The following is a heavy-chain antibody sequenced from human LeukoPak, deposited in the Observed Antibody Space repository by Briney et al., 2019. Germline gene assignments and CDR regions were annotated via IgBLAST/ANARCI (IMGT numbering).Heavy chain of an antibody. Sequence: GGSLRLSCAASGFTFSSNSMNWVRQAPGKGLEWVSYISSTGGTIYYADSVKGRFTISRDNSKNTLYLQMNSLRAEDTAVYYCAKEGDSSPTSYYYMDVWGKGTTVTVSS. V-gene: IGHV3-48*01. D-gene: IGHD1-26*01. CDR3: AKEGDSSPTSYYYMDV. J-gene: IGHJ6*03. CDR1: GFTFSSNS. CDR2: ISSTGGTI.